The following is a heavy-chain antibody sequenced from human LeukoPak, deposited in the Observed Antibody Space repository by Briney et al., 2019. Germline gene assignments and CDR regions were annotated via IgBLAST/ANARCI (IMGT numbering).Heavy chain of an antibody. CDR3: ARLVGGSNYGLFDY. J-gene: IGHJ4*02. CDR2: IYPDDSDT. CDR1: GYTFTSYW. Sequence: GESLKISCKGSGYTFTSYWIGWVRQMPGKGPEWMGIIYPDDSDTRYSPSFHGQVTISADESISTAYLQWSSLKASDTAMYYCARLVGGSNYGLFDYWGQGTLVTVSS. V-gene: IGHV5-51*01. D-gene: IGHD5-18*01.